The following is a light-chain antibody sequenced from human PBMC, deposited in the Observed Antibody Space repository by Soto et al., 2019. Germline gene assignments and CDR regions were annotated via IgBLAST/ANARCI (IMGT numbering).Light chain of an antibody. J-gene: IGLJ3*02. CDR3: QTWGTGRRWV. Sequence: QPVLTQSPSASASLGASVKLTCTLSSGHSSYAIAWHQQQPEKGPRYLMKLNSDGSHSKGDGIPDRFSGSSSGAERYLTISSLQSEDEADYYCQTWGTGRRWVFGGGTKLTVL. CDR1: SGHSSYA. CDR2: LNSDGSH. V-gene: IGLV4-69*01.